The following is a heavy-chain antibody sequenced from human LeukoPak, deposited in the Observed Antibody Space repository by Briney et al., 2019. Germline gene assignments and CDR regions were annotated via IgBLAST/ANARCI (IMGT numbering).Heavy chain of an antibody. D-gene: IGHD4-11*01. CDR3: ASRSSVIREDY. CDR1: GGTFSSYT. Sequence: GASVKVSCKASGGTFSSYTISWVRQAPGQGLGWMGRIIPILGIANYAQKFQGRVTITADKSTSTAYMELSSLRSEDTAVYYCASRSSVIREDYWGQGTLVTVSS. J-gene: IGHJ4*02. V-gene: IGHV1-69*02. CDR2: IIPILGIA.